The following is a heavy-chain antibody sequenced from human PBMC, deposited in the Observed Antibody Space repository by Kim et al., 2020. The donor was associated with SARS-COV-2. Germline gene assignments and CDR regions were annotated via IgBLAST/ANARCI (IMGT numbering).Heavy chain of an antibody. CDR1: GFIFGSYW. D-gene: IGHD1-26*01. CDR2: IKQDGSQK. CDR3: VTHSPGSLQCFDY. Sequence: GGSLRLSCAASGAASGFIFGSYWMTWVRQVPGKGLEWVANIKQDGSQKYYVDSVKGRFTISRDDAKNSLYLQMNSLRAEDTAVYYCVTHSPGSLQCFDYWGQGTLVTVSS. V-gene: IGHV3-7*03. J-gene: IGHJ4*02.